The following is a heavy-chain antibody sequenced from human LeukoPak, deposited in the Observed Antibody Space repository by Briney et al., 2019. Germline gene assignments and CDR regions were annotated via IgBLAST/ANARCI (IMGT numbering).Heavy chain of an antibody. J-gene: IGHJ4*02. V-gene: IGHV3-74*01. CDR2: IKGDGSST. D-gene: IGHD5-18*01. CDR3: ARDGYSFGHDFDY. Sequence: GGSLRLSCAASGFTFSSYWMHWVRHTPGKGLVWVSRIKGDGSSTSYADSVKGRCTISRDNAKNTLYLQMNSLRAEDTAVYYCARDGYSFGHDFDYWGQGTLVTVSS. CDR1: GFTFSSYW.